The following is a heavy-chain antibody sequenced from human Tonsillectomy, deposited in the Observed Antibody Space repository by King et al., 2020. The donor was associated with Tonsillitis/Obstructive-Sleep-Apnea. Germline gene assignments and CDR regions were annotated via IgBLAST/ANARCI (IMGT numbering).Heavy chain of an antibody. CDR2: IKQDGSEK. D-gene: IGHD6-19*01. CDR3: ARDMRQWLVGQPTVNSAWTGYFDL. Sequence: VQLVESGGGLVQPGGSLRLSCAASGFTFSSYWMSWVRQAPGKGLEWVANIKQDGSEKYYVDSVKGRFTISRDNAKNSLYLQMNSLRAEDTAVYYCARDMRQWLVGQPTVNSAWTGYFDLWGRGTLVTVSS. V-gene: IGHV3-7*04. J-gene: IGHJ2*01. CDR1: GFTFSSYW.